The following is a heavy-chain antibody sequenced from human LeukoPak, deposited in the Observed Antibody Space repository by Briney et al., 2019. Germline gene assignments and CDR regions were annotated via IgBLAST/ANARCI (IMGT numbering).Heavy chain of an antibody. D-gene: IGHD3-22*01. Sequence: GGSLRLSCAASGFTFSSYWMHWVRQAPGKGLVWVSRINSDGSSTSYADSVKGRFTISRDNAKNTLYLQVNSLRAEDTAVYYCAREDSSGYSGYWGQGTLVTVSS. CDR1: GFTFSSYW. V-gene: IGHV3-74*01. CDR3: AREDSSGYSGY. CDR2: INSDGSST. J-gene: IGHJ4*02.